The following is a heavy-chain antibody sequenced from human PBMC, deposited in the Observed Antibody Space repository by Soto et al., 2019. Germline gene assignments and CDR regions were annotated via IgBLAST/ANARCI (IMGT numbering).Heavy chain of an antibody. CDR1: GYTFTSYA. CDR3: AKDLEWLDHEDWYFDL. Sequence: QVQLVQSGAEVKKPGASVKVSCKASGYTFTSYAMHWVRQAPGQRLEWMGWINAGNGNTKYSQKFQGRVTITRDTSASTAYMELSSLRSEDTAVYYCAKDLEWLDHEDWYFDLWGRGTLVTVSS. CDR2: INAGNGNT. V-gene: IGHV1-3*01. D-gene: IGHD6-19*01. J-gene: IGHJ2*01.